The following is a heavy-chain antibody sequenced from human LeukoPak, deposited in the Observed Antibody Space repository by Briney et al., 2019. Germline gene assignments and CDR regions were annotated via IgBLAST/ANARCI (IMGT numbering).Heavy chain of an antibody. CDR2: ISSDGSDK. D-gene: IGHD3-10*01. CDR1: GFTFSSYV. J-gene: IGHJ4*02. V-gene: IGHV3-30*18. CDR3: AKGVRGVIAYYFDY. Sequence: PGRSLRLSCAASGFTFSSYVMHWVRRAPGKGLEWVAVISSDGSDKYYADSGKGRFTISRDNSKNQLYLQMNSLRAEDAAAYYCAKGVRGVIAYYFDYWGQGALVTVSS.